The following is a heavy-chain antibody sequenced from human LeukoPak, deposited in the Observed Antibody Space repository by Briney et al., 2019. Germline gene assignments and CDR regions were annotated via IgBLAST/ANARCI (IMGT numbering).Heavy chain of an antibody. Sequence: GGSLRLSCAASGFTFSSYWMHWVRQAPGRGLVWVSRINSDGSSTSYADSVKGRFTISRDNAKNTLYLQMNSLRAEDTAVYYCARGSEGGDYEDYFDYWGQGTLVTVSS. CDR3: ARGSEGGDYEDYFDY. CDR2: INSDGSST. CDR1: GFTFSSYW. J-gene: IGHJ4*02. D-gene: IGHD4-17*01. V-gene: IGHV3-74*01.